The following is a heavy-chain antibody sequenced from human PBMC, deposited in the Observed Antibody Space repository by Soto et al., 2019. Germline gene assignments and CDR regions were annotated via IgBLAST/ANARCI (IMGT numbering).Heavy chain of an antibody. CDR1: GFVFSSYH. CDR2: ISSSSDNI. V-gene: IGHV3-48*01. D-gene: IGHD2-2*01. Sequence: EVQLVESGGGLVQPGGSPRLSCAASGFVFSSYHMNWVRQAPGKGLEWISYISSSSDNIYYADSVRGRFTISRDNAKNSLYLQMNSLRAEDTAVYYCARDKGYCSSTSCYYAYYMDVWGKGTTVTVSS. J-gene: IGHJ6*03. CDR3: ARDKGYCSSTSCYYAYYMDV.